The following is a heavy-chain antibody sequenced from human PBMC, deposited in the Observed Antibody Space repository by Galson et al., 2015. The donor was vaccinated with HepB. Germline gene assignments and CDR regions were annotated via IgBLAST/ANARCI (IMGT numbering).Heavy chain of an antibody. CDR1: GFTFSSYA. CDR3: ARDAEPKEYYFDY. CDR2: ISYDGSNK. Sequence: SLRLSCAAPGFTFSSYAMHWVRQAPGKGLEWVAVISYDGSNKYYADSVKGRFTISRDNSKNTLYLQMNSLRAEDTAVYYCARDAEPKEYYFDYWGQGTLVTVSS. V-gene: IGHV3-30*04. D-gene: IGHD1-14*01. J-gene: IGHJ4*02.